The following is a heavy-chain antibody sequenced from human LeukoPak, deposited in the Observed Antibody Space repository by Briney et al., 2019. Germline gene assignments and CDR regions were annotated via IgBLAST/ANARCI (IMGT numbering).Heavy chain of an antibody. D-gene: IGHD2-21*02. Sequence: TETLSLTCTVSGGSISSYYWSWIRQPAGKGLEYIARIYTSGSTSYNPSLKSRVTMSVDTSKKQFSLKLGSVTAADTAVYYCARDSLAYCGGDCYYYYFDYWGQGTLVTVSS. CDR3: ARDSLAYCGGDCYYYYFDY. CDR1: GGSISSYY. V-gene: IGHV4-4*07. J-gene: IGHJ4*02. CDR2: IYTSGST.